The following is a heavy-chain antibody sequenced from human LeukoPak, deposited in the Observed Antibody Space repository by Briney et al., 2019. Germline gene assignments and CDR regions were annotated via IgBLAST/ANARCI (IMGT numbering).Heavy chain of an antibody. CDR1: GFTFSSYA. Sequence: GGSLRLSCSASGFTFSSYAMHWVRQAPGKGLEYVSAISSNGGSTYYADSVKGRFTISRDNSKNTLYLQMSSLRAEDTDVYYCVKDPSPEVVPAVMDYWGQGTLVTVSS. D-gene: IGHD2-2*01. CDR2: ISSNGGST. J-gene: IGHJ4*02. V-gene: IGHV3-64D*06. CDR3: VKDPSPEVVPAVMDY.